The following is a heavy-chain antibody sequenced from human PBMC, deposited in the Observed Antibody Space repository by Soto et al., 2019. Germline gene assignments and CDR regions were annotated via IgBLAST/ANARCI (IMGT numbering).Heavy chain of an antibody. CDR2: IYYSGST. CDR1: GGSINNYY. V-gene: IGHV4-59*01. CDR3: ARASYYSGCCDFDY. D-gene: IGHD6-13*01. Sequence: SETLSLTCTVSGGSINNYYWGWIRQPPGKGLEWIGYIYYSGSTSYNHSLKSRVTVSLETSKNQFSLKLTSVTAADTAVYYCARASYYSGCCDFDYWGQGTLVTVSS. J-gene: IGHJ4*02.